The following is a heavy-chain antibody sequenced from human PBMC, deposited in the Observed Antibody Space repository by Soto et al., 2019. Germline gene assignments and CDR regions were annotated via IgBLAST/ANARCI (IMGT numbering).Heavy chain of an antibody. J-gene: IGHJ4*02. CDR2: INPYNGNT. V-gene: IGHV1-18*01. Sequence: QVQLVQSGAEVKKPGASVKFSCKVSGYPFPSYGISWVRQAPGQGLEWMGGINPYNGNTNYAQKLQGRVTMTTDTSTNTAYMELRSLRSDDTAVYYCARDWFGIDYWGQGPLVTVSS. CDR3: ARDWFGIDY. CDR1: GYPFPSYG. D-gene: IGHD3-16*01.